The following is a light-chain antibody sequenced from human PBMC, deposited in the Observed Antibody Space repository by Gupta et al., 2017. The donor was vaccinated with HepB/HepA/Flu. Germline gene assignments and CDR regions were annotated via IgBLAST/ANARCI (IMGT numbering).Light chain of an antibody. CDR1: QTLSINT. CDR3: QQWAREHLEYT. J-gene: IGKJ2*01. CDR2: GAY. Sequence: ELVLTQSPGTLSLSPGETATLSCRASQTLSINTLAWYQQKPGQAPRLLISGAYRRATGITDRFSVSGAGTDFTLTISRREPEDFAVYYCQQWAREHLEYTFGQGTKLEIK. V-gene: IGKV3-20*01.